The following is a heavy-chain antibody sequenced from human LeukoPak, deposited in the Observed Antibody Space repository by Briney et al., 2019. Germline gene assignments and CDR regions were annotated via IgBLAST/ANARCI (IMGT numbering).Heavy chain of an antibody. CDR1: GFTFSSYA. CDR2: ISGSGGST. D-gene: IGHD1-1*01. J-gene: IGHJ6*03. Sequence: GGSLRLXCAASGFTFSSYAMSWVRQAPGKGLEWVSAISGSGGSTYYADSVKGRFTISRDNSKNTLYLQMNSLRAEDTAVYYCAKDGYDYYYYYMDVWGKGTTVTVSS. CDR3: AKDGYDYYYYYMDV. V-gene: IGHV3-23*01.